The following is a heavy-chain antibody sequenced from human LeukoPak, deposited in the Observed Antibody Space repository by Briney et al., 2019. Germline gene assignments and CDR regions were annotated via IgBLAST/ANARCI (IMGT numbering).Heavy chain of an antibody. J-gene: IGHJ4*02. D-gene: IGHD6-6*01. CDR1: GFVVSSNY. Sequence: GGSLRLSCAASGFVVSSNYMNWVRQAPGKGLEWVSIIYSGGSTYYADSVKGRFTISRDNSKNTLYLQMNSLRAEDTAVYYCARYDSSSFDCWGQGTLVTVSS. V-gene: IGHV3-53*01. CDR3: ARYDSSSFDC. CDR2: IYSGGST.